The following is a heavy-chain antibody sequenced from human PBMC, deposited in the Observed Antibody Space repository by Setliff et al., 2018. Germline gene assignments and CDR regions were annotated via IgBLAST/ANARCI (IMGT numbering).Heavy chain of an antibody. CDR3: ARARYCSGGRCYWTWLDS. CDR2: ISPSSSHI. Sequence: PGGSLRLSCAASGFTFSTYSLIWVRQAPGTGLEWVSSISPSSSHIYYADSAEGRFTISRDNAKNSLYLQLNSLRAEDTAVYYCARARYCSGGRCYWTWLDSWAQGTLVTVSS. J-gene: IGHJ5*01. D-gene: IGHD2-15*01. CDR1: GFTFSTYS. V-gene: IGHV3-21*01.